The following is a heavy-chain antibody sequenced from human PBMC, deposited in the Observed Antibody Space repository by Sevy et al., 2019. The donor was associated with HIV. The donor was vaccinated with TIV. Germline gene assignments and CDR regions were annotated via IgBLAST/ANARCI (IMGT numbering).Heavy chain of an antibody. CDR1: GFTFGDYA. Sequence: GGSLRLSCTASGFTFGDYAMSWFRQAPGKGLEWVGFIRSKAYGGTTEYAASVKGRFTISRDDSKSIAYLQMSSLKTEDTAVYYCTRDPVKIIAARLSYYYGMDVWGQGTTVTVSS. J-gene: IGHJ6*02. V-gene: IGHV3-49*03. CDR2: IRSKAYGGTT. CDR3: TRDPVKIIAARLSYYYGMDV. D-gene: IGHD6-6*01.